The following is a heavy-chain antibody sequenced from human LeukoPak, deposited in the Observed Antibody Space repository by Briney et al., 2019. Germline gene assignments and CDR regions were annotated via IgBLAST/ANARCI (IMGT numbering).Heavy chain of an antibody. CDR3: ARVGYCSGGSCYFTYFQH. D-gene: IGHD2-15*01. CDR2: INHSGST. J-gene: IGHJ1*01. V-gene: IGHV4-34*01. Sequence: PSETLSLTCAVYGRSFSGYYWRWIRQPPGKGREGIGEINHSGSTNYNPSLKSRVTISVDTSKNQFSLKLSSVTAADTAVYYCARVGYCSGGSCYFTYFQHWGQGTLVTVSS. CDR1: GRSFSGYY.